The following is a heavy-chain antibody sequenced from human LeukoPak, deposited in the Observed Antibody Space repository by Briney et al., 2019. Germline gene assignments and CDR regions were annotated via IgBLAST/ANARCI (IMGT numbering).Heavy chain of an antibody. J-gene: IGHJ4*02. V-gene: IGHV3-21*01. CDR2: ISSNSSYI. CDR3: ARDINRNYDY. CDR1: GFTFSSYS. Sequence: PGGSLRLSCAASGFTFSSYSMNWVRQAPGKGLEWVSSISSNSSYIYYADSVKGRFTISRDNAKNSLYLQMNSLRAEDTAVYYCARDINRNYDYWGQGTLVTVSS. D-gene: IGHD1-7*01.